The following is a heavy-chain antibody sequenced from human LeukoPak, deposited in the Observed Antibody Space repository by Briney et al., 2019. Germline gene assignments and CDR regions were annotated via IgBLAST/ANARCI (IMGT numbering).Heavy chain of an antibody. CDR2: IRYDGSNK. V-gene: IGHV3-30*02. CDR1: GFTFSSSA. Sequence: QTGGSLRLSCAASGFTFSSSAMNWVRQAPGKGLEWVAFIRYDGSNKYYADSVKGRFTISRDNSKNTLYLQMNSLRAEDTAVYYCAKGAPPDVWGKGTTVTVSS. J-gene: IGHJ6*04. CDR3: AKGAPPDV.